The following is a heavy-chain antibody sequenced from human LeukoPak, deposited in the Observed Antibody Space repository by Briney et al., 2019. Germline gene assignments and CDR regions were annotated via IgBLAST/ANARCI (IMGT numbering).Heavy chain of an antibody. D-gene: IGHD6-13*01. CDR3: ARDLWIAAMNAFDI. J-gene: IGHJ3*02. V-gene: IGHV4-31*03. CDR2: IFYSGST. Sequence: SQTLSHTCTVSGVSINSAGHYWSWIRQHPGRGLEWIGYIFYSGSTYYNPSLKSRVTISIDTSKNQFSLKLSSVTAADTAVYYCARDLWIAAMNAFDIWGQGTMVTVSS. CDR1: GVSINSAGHY.